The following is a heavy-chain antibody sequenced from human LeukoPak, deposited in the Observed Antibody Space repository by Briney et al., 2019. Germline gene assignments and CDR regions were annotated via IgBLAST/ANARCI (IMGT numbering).Heavy chain of an antibody. CDR3: ARDGPQWLAQFDY. J-gene: IGHJ4*02. D-gene: IGHD6-19*01. CDR2: VYKSGST. V-gene: IGHV4-59*12. CDR1: GGSISTYQ. Sequence: SETLSLTCSVSGGSISTYQWSWIRQPPGKGLERIGNVYKSGSTNYNPSLKSRVTISVDMSKKEFSLKLTSVTGADTAVYYCARDGPQWLAQFDYWGQGALVTVSS.